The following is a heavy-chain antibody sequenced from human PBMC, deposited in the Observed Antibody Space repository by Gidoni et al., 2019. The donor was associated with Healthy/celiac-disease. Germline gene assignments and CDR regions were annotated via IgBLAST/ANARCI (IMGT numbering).Heavy chain of an antibody. Sequence: QVQLVQSGAEVKKPGASVKVSCKASGSPFPGYYMHWVRQAPGQGLEWMGWINPNSGGTNYAQKFQGRVTMTRDTSISTAYMELSRLRSDDTAVYYCARGGIVVVVAATGGDDYWGQGTLVTVSS. CDR3: ARGGIVVVVAATGGDDY. D-gene: IGHD2-15*01. J-gene: IGHJ4*02. CDR2: INPNSGGT. V-gene: IGHV1-2*02. CDR1: GSPFPGYY.